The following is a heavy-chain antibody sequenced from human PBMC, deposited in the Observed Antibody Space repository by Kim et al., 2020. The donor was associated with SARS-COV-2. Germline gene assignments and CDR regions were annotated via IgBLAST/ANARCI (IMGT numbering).Heavy chain of an antibody. CDR3: ARLGPYYDILTGYFAGRIGDY. J-gene: IGHJ4*02. V-gene: IGHV4-39*01. CDR2: IYYSGST. D-gene: IGHD3-9*01. Sequence: SETLSLTCTVSGGSISSSSYYWGWIRQPPGKGLEWIGSIYYSGSTYYNPSLKSRVTISVDTSKNQFSLKLSSVTAADTAVYYCARLGPYYDILTGYFAGRIGDYWGQGTLVTVSS. CDR1: GGSISSSSYY.